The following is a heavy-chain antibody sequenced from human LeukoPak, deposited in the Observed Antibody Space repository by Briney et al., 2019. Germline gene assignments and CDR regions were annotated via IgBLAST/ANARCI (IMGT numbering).Heavy chain of an antibody. D-gene: IGHD3-22*01. Sequence: GGSLRLSCAASGFTFSSYGMSWVRQAPGKGLEWVSAISGSGGSTYYADSVKGRFTISRDNSKNTLYLQMNSLRAEDTAVYYCAMSTGYYYGNFDYWGQGTLVTVSS. J-gene: IGHJ4*02. CDR1: GFTFSSYG. CDR2: ISGSGGST. V-gene: IGHV3-23*01. CDR3: AMSTGYYYGNFDY.